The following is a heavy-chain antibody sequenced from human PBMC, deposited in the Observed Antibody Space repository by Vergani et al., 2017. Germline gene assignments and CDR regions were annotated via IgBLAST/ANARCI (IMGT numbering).Heavy chain of an antibody. V-gene: IGHV3-21*01. CDR2: ISSSSSYI. CDR1: GFTFDDYA. J-gene: IGHJ4*02. Sequence: EVQLVESGGGLVQPGRSLRLSCAASGFTFDDYAMHWVRQAPGKGLEWVSSISSSSSYIYYADSVKGRFTISRDNAKNSLYLQMNSLRAEDTAVYYCARDLGYYYDSSGYYPDYWGQGTLVTVSS. D-gene: IGHD3-22*01. CDR3: ARDLGYYYDSSGYYPDY.